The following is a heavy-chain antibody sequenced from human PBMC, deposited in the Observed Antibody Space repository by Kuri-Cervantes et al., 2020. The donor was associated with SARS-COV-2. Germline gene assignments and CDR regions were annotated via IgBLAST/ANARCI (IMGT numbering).Heavy chain of an antibody. CDR3: AGAGTIFGVVIQNFDY. D-gene: IGHD3-3*01. Sequence: SQTLSLTCAVYGGSFSGYYWSWIRQPPGKGLEWIGEINHSGSTYYNPSLKSRVTISVDTSKNQFSLKLSSVTAADTAVYYCAGAGTIFGVVIQNFDYWGQGTLVTVSS. J-gene: IGHJ4*02. CDR1: GGSFSGYY. V-gene: IGHV4-34*01. CDR2: INHSGST.